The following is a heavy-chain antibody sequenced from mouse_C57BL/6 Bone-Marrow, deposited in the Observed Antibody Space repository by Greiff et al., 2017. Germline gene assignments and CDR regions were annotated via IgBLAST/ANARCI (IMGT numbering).Heavy chain of an antibody. CDR3: ARGGNYGGYYFDY. D-gene: IGHD2-1*01. CDR1: GYTFTTYP. V-gene: IGHV1-47*01. Sequence: QVQLQQSGAELVKPGASVKMSCKASGYTFTTYPIEWMKQNHGKSLEWIGNFHPYNDDTKYNEKFKGKATLTVEKSYRTVYLELSRLTSDDSAVYYCARGGNYGGYYFDYWGQGTTLTVSA. J-gene: IGHJ2*01. CDR2: FHPYNDDT.